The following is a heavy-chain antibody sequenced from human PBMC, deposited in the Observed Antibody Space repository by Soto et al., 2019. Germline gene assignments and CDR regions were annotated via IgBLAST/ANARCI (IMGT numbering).Heavy chain of an antibody. D-gene: IGHD2-21*02. CDR3: VKGTSGTVVVTATI. Sequence: EVQLLESGGGLVQPGGSLRLSCAASGFTFSGYAMSWVRQAPGKGLAWDSSISGSGGSSYYADSVKGRFTISRDNSKITLFLQMSSLRPEDRAVDYCVKGTSGTVVVTATIWGQGTLVTGSS. CDR2: ISGSGGSS. J-gene: IGHJ4*02. V-gene: IGHV3-23*01. CDR1: GFTFSGYA.